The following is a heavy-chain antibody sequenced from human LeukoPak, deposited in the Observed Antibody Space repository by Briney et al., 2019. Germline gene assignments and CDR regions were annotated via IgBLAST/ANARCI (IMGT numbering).Heavy chain of an antibody. D-gene: IGHD4-17*01. V-gene: IGHV1-69*05. CDR1: GGTFSSYA. Sequence: SVKVSCKASGGTFSSYAISWVRQAPGQGLEWMGGIIPIFGTANYAQKFQGRVTITTDESTSTAYMELSSLRSEDTAVYYCARGSGPGVTTIDSWGQGTLVIVSS. J-gene: IGHJ4*02. CDR3: ARGSGPGVTTIDS. CDR2: IIPIFGTA.